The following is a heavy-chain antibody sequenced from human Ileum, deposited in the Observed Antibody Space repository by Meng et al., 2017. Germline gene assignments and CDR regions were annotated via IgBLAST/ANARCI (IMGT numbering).Heavy chain of an antibody. CDR2: IYYSGST. CDR3: ARDRGGSYYFDY. D-gene: IGHD2-15*01. J-gene: IGHJ4*02. Sequence: QVQRQESGPGRLKSSQTLSLTCTVSGGSISIGDCYWSWVRQPPGKGLEWIGYIYYSGSTYYNPSLKSRAIMSVDTSKNHFSLKLSSVTAADTAVYYCARDRGGSYYFDYWGQGTLVTVSS. CDR1: GGSISIGDCY. V-gene: IGHV4-30-4*01.